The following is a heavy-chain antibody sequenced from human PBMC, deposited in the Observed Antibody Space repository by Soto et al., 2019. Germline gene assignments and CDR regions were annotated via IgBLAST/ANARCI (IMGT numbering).Heavy chain of an antibody. CDR2: INPNSGGT. D-gene: IGHD6-19*01. J-gene: IGHJ4*02. CDR1: GYTFTGYY. Sequence: ASVKVSCKASGYTFTGYYMHWVRRAPGQGLEWMGWINPNSGGTNYAQKFQGRVTMTRDTSISTAYMELSRLRSDDTAVYYCAKITSSGAKYYFDYWGQGTLVTVSS. V-gene: IGHV1-2*02. CDR3: AKITSSGAKYYFDY.